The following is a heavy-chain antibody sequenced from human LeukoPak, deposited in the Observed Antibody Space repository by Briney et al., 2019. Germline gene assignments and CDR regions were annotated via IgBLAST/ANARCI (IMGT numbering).Heavy chain of an antibody. J-gene: IGHJ5*02. CDR3: ARDGHYDILTGYYSYNWFDP. D-gene: IGHD3-9*01. CDR2: IYSVTT. Sequence: SETLSLTCTVSGGSISSSDYYWGWIRQPPGKGLEWIGSIYSVTTYYNPSLKSRVTISVDTSKNQFSLKLNSVTAADTAVYYCARDGHYDILTGYYSYNWFDPWGQGTLVTVSS. V-gene: IGHV4-39*07. CDR1: GGSISSSDYY.